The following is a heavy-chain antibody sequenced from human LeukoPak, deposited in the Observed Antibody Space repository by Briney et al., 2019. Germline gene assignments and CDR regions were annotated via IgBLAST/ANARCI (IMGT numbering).Heavy chain of an antibody. D-gene: IGHD3-22*01. CDR1: GGSISSSNW. CDR2: IYHSGST. V-gene: IGHV4-4*02. Sequence: PSETLSLTCAVSGGSISSSNWWSWVRQPPGKGLEWIGEIYHSGSTNYSPSLKSRVTISVDKSKNQFSLKLSSVTAADTAVYYCARDPIDYDSSGYYINWFDPWGQGTLVTVSS. CDR3: ARDPIDYDSSGYYINWFDP. J-gene: IGHJ5*02.